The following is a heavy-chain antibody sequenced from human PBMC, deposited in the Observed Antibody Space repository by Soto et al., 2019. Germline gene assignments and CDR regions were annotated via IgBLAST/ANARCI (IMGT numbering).Heavy chain of an antibody. CDR2: FDPEDGET. CDR3: ATDLRYSGSYYDLADY. J-gene: IGHJ4*02. Sequence: GASVKVSCKVSGYTLTELSMHWVRQAPGKGLEWKGGFDPEDGETIYAQKFQGRVTMTEDTSTDTAYMELSSLRSEDTAVYYCATDLRYSGSYYDLADYWGQGTLVTVSS. V-gene: IGHV1-24*01. D-gene: IGHD1-26*01. CDR1: GYTLTELS.